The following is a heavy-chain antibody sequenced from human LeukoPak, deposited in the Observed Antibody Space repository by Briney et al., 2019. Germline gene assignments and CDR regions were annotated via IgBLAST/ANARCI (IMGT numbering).Heavy chain of an antibody. V-gene: IGHV4-61*05. Sequence: PSETLSLTCTVSGGSISSSSYYWGWIRQPPGKGLEWIGDVYYSGSTSYNPSLKRRVTISVDTSKNQFSLKLSSVTAADTAVYYCARVAYGYRYYYGSGRNWFDPWGQGTLVTVSS. CDR2: VYYSGST. J-gene: IGHJ5*02. CDR3: ARVAYGYRYYYGSGRNWFDP. CDR1: GGSISSSSYY. D-gene: IGHD3-10*01.